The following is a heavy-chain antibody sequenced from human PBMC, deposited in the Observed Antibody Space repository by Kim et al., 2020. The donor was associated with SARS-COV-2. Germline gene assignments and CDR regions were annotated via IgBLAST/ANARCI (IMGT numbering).Heavy chain of an antibody. J-gene: IGHJ3*02. CDR3: ARDPGSGSYLGAFDI. V-gene: IGHV4-4*06. Sequence: PSLKSRITVSVDTAKNQFSLRRGSVTAADTAVYCCARDPGSGSYLGAFDIWGQGTMVTVSS. D-gene: IGHD3-10*01.